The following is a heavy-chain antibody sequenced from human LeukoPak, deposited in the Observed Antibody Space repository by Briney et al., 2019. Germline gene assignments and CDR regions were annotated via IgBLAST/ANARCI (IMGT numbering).Heavy chain of an antibody. J-gene: IGHJ5*02. CDR1: GYTFTSYY. D-gene: IGHD2-2*01. CDR2: INPSGGST. V-gene: IGHV1-46*01. CDR3: ARSGGDIVVVPVAGGKFDP. Sequence: ASVKVSCKASGYTFTSYYMHWVRQAPGQGLEWMGIINPSGGSTSYAQKFQGRVTMTRDTSTSTVYMELSSLRSEDTAVYYCARSGGDIVVVPVAGGKFDPWGQGTLVTVSS.